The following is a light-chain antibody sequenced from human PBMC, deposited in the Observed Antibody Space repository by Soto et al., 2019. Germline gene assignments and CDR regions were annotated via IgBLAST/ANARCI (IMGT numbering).Light chain of an antibody. V-gene: IGLV6-57*04. Sequence: NFMLTQPHSVSESPGKTVTISCTRSSGSIASHYVQWYQQRPDSAPPTVISEDHQRPSGVPDRFSGSIDRSSNSASLTISGLRTEDEADYYCQSYDSDNHYVFGTGTKLTVL. J-gene: IGLJ1*01. CDR1: SGSIASHY. CDR2: EDH. CDR3: QSYDSDNHYV.